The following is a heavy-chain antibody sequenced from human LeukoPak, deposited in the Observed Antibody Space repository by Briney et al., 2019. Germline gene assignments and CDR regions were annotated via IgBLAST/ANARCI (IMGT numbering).Heavy chain of an antibody. Sequence: ASVKVSCKVSGYTLTELSMHWVRQAPGKGLEWMGGFDPEDGETIYAQKFQGRVTMTEATSTDTAYTELRTLSSAPTAVSYCATESIGSAYSGQGTLVTVSS. CDR1: GYTLTELS. CDR2: FDPEDGET. V-gene: IGHV1-24*01. D-gene: IGHD3-10*01. CDR3: ATESIGSAY. J-gene: IGHJ4*02.